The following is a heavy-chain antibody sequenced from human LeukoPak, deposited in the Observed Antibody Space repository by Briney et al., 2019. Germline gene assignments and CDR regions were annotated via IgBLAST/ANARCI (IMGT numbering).Heavy chain of an antibody. V-gene: IGHV3-30-3*01. CDR1: GFTFSSYA. CDR3: IRGPTYFDY. J-gene: IGHJ4*02. Sequence: GRSLRLSCAASGFTFSSYAMHWVRQAPGKGLEWVAVISYDGSNKYYADSVKGRFTISRDNSKNTLYLQMNSLRAEDTAVYYCIRGPTYFDYWGQGILVTVSS. CDR2: ISYDGSNK.